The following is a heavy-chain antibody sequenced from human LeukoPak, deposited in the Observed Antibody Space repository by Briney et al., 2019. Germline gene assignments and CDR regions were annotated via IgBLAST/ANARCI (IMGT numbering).Heavy chain of an antibody. V-gene: IGHV1-69*04. CDR3: AREEAGGSHRYEYFQH. Sequence: SVNVSFKHSVCTLSNYAINWVRQAPGQGLEWMGRIIPILGIANYAQKFQGRVTITADKSTSTAYMELSSLRSEDTAVYYCAREEAGGSHRYEYFQHWGQGTLVTVSS. D-gene: IGHD1-26*01. CDR2: IIPILGIA. J-gene: IGHJ1*01. CDR1: VCTLSNYA.